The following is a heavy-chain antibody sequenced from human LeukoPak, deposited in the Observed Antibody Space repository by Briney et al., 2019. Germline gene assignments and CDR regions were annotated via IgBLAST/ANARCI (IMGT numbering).Heavy chain of an antibody. CDR1: GFTFSSYS. Sequence: GGSLRLSCAASGFTFSSYSMNWVRQTPGKGLEWVAFIRYDGSDKYYADSVKGRFTISRDNAKNSLYLQMNSLRAEDTAVYYCARGDGYKPGFVNWGQGTLVTVSS. CDR3: ARGDGYKPGFVN. D-gene: IGHD5-24*01. CDR2: IRYDGSDK. J-gene: IGHJ4*02. V-gene: IGHV3-30*02.